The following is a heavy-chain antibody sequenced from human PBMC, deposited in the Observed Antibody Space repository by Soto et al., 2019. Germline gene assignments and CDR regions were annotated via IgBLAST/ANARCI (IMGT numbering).Heavy chain of an antibody. CDR2: IYHSGNT. D-gene: IGHD3-16*02. CDR1: GGSISSYY. J-gene: IGHJ4*02. Sequence: QVQLQESGPGLVKPSETLSLTCTVSGGSISSYYWSWIRQPPGKGLEWIGYIYHSGNTNYNSSLKSRVTIXXDXSXIQFSLRLSSVTAADTAVYYCARYDYVWGSYRRFDYWGQGTLVTVSS. V-gene: IGHV4-59*01. CDR3: ARYDYVWGSYRRFDY.